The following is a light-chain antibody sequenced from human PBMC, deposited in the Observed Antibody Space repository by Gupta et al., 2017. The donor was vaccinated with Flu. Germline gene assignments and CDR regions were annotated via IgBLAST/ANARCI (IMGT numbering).Light chain of an antibody. V-gene: IGKV2-28*01. Sequence: VTPGEPSSTSCRSSLSLLHINGYNYLHWSLQKPGQSPQLLIYLGSNRASGVPDRFSGSGSGTDFTLKIIRVEAEDVGVYYCMQALQTPRTFGQGTKLEIK. CDR3: MQALQTPRT. J-gene: IGKJ2*01. CDR1: LSLLHINGYNY. CDR2: LGS.